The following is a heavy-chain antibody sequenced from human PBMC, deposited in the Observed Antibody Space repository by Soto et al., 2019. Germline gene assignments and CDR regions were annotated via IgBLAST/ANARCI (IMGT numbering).Heavy chain of an antibody. J-gene: IGHJ6*02. CDR3: ARTKYTSGWYTNYYYYGMHV. Sequence: GASVKVSCKASGYTFTSYAMHWVRQAPGQRLEWMGWINAGNGNTKYSQKFQGRVTITRDTSASTAYMELSSLRSEDTAVYYCARTKYTSGWYTNYYYYGMHVWGQGTTVTVSS. CDR2: INAGNGNT. D-gene: IGHD6-19*01. CDR1: GYTFTSYA. V-gene: IGHV1-3*01.